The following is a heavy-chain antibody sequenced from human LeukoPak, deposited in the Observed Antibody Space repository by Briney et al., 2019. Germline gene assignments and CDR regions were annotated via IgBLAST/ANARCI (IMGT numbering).Heavy chain of an antibody. J-gene: IGHJ4*02. Sequence: SGGSLGLSCSTSGFTFSSSAMYWVRQAPGKGLECVSAISSDGSSTYYVDSVKGRFTISRDNSKNTLYLQMNSLRAEDTAVYYCAKVGITMIVVWGQGTLVTVSS. V-gene: IGHV3-64*04. CDR1: GFTFSSSA. CDR2: ISSDGSST. CDR3: AKVGITMIVV. D-gene: IGHD3-22*01.